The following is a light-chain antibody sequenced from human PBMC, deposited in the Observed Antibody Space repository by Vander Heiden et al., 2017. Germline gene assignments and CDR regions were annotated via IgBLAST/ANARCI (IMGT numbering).Light chain of an antibody. J-gene: IGKJ1*01. V-gene: IGKV3-20*01. Sequence: EIVLTQSPGTLSLSPGERATLSCRASQNVYSSDLAWYQQKPGQAPRLLIYGAYIRATGIPDRFSGSWSGTDFTLTISRLEREDFAVYFCHQYGSSPPTFGQGTKVEIK. CDR1: QNVYSSD. CDR3: HQYGSSPPT. CDR2: GAY.